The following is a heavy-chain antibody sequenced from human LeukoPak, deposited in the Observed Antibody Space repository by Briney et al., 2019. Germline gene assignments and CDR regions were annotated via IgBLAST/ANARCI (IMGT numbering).Heavy chain of an antibody. D-gene: IGHD6-19*01. V-gene: IGHV3-23*01. CDR3: AKSGYSTGWYIGNYYYYYMDV. Sequence: GGSLRLSCAASGFTFSSYAMSWVRQAPGKGLEWVSSISGSGDTTEYADSVKGRFTISRDNSENKLDLQMNSLRAEDTAVYYCAKSGYSTGWYIGNYYYYYMDVWGKGTTVIVSS. J-gene: IGHJ6*03. CDR2: ISGSGDTT. CDR1: GFTFSSYA.